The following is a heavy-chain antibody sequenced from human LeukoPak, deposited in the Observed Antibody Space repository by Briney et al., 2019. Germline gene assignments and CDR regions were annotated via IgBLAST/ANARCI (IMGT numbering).Heavy chain of an antibody. CDR3: ARGPYDFWSGYYHFDY. V-gene: IGHV4-34*01. J-gene: IGHJ4*02. Sequence: SETLSLTCAVYGGSFSGYYWSWIRQPPGKGLEWIGEINHSESTNYNPSLKSRVTISVDTSKNQFSLKLSSVTAADTAVYYCARGPYDFWSGYYHFDYWGQGTLVTVSS. CDR1: GGSFSGYY. D-gene: IGHD3-3*01. CDR2: INHSEST.